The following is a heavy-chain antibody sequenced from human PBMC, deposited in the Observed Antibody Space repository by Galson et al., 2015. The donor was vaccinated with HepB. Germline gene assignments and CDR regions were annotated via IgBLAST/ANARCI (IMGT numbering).Heavy chain of an antibody. Sequence: SLRLSCAVSGFTFSSYGMSWVRQAPGKGLEWVSGISASGGITYYADFVKGRFTIPRDNSKNTLYLQMKSLRADDTGVYYCAKGRDYNSAGVDYWGQGTLVTVSS. D-gene: IGHD4-11*01. V-gene: IGHV3-23*01. J-gene: IGHJ4*02. CDR3: AKGRDYNSAGVDY. CDR2: ISASGGIT. CDR1: GFTFSSYG.